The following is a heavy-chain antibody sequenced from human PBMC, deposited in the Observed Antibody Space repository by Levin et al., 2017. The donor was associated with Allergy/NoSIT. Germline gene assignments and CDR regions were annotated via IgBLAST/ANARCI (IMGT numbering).Heavy chain of an antibody. V-gene: IGHV2-5*02. CDR2: IYWDDEK. D-gene: IGHD3-22*01. CDR3: ARRRWEYYGRSGYQLFDP. J-gene: IGHJ5*02. Sequence: SGPTLVKPTQTLTLTCSFSGFSLSSTTMGVGWFRQPPGKALEWLALIYWDDEKRYSPSLSSRLTITKDTSRNQVVLTMTNVDPADTATDYCARRRWEYYGRSGYQLFDPWGQGTMVTVSS. CDR1: GFSLSSTTMG.